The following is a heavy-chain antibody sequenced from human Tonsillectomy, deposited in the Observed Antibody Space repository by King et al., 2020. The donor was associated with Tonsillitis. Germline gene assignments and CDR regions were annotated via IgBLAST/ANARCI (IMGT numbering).Heavy chain of an antibody. V-gene: IGHV4-39*01. CDR1: GGSISSDTNY. CDR2: MYYSGST. J-gene: IGHJ6*02. CDR3: VRHFSSGWVYHYGLDV. D-gene: IGHD6-19*01. Sequence: LQLQESGPGLVKPSETLSLTCTVSGGSISSDTNYWGWIRQPPEKGLEWIGSMYYSGSTYYNPSFESRVTISVDTSKNQFSLKLTSVTAADTAVYYCVRHFSSGWVYHYGLDVWGQGTAVPVSS.